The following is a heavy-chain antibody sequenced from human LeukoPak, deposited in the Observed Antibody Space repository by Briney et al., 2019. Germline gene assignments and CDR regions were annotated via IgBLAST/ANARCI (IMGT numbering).Heavy chain of an antibody. J-gene: IGHJ4*02. CDR2: ISSSGSAI. D-gene: IGHD3-16*01. CDR3: ARGGSLGY. V-gene: IGHV3-48*03. Sequence: GGSLSLSCAASGFTFSSYELNWVRQAPGKGLEWVSKISSSGSAIYYADSVKGRFTISRDNAKSTLYLQMNSLRVEDTAVYYCARGGSLGYWGQGTLVTVSS. CDR1: GFTFSSYE.